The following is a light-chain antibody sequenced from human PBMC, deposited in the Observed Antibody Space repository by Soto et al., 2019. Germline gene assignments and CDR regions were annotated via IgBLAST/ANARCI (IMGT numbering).Light chain of an antibody. Sequence: QSVLTQPASVSGSPGQSITVSCTGTSSDVGAYKHVSWYQRHPGKAPKLMIFEVSNRPSGVSNRFSGSKSGNTASLTISGLQPEDEADYYYTSFTTSNTYVFGTGTKVTVL. CDR3: TSFTTSNTYV. V-gene: IGLV2-14*01. CDR2: EVS. CDR1: SSDVGAYKH. J-gene: IGLJ1*01.